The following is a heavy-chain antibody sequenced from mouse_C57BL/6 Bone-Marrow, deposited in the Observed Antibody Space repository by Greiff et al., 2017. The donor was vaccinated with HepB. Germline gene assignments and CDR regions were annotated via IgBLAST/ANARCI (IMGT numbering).Heavy chain of an antibody. CDR2: IWSGGST. J-gene: IGHJ1*03. CDR1: GFSLTSYG. V-gene: IGHV2-2*01. CDR3: ARRGRLLRQGYFDV. D-gene: IGHD2-3*01. Sequence: VQLVESGPGLVQPSQSLSITCTVSGFSLTSYGVHWVRQSPGKGLEWLGVIWSGGSTDYNAAFISRLSISKDNSKSQVFFKMNSLQADDTAIYYCARRGRLLRQGYFDVWGTGTTVTVSS.